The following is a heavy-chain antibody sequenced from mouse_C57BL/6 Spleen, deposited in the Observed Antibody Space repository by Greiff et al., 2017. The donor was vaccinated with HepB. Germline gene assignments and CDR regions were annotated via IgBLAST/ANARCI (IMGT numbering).Heavy chain of an antibody. V-gene: IGHV1-50*01. D-gene: IGHD2-12*01. CDR3: ARRIYEYAIDY. J-gene: IGHJ4*01. CDR2: IDPSDSYT. CDR1: GYTFTSYW. Sequence: QVQLQQPGAELVKPGASVKLSCKASGYTFTSYWMQWVKQRPGQGLEWIGEIDPSDSYTNYNQKFKGKATLTVDTSSSTAYMQLSSLTSEDSAVYYCARRIYEYAIDYWGQGTSVTVSS.